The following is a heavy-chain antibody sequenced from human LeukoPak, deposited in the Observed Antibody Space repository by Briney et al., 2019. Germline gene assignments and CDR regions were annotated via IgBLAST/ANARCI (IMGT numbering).Heavy chain of an antibody. J-gene: IGHJ4*02. CDR1: GYTFTSYG. V-gene: IGHV1-18*01. CDR2: ISAYNGNT. CDR3: ARRGALGDDSGSYFGY. D-gene: IGHD1-26*01. Sequence: ASVKVSCKASGYTFTSYGISWVRQAPGQGLEWMGWISAYNGNTNYAQKLQGRVTMTRDTSISTAYMELSSLRSEDTAVYYCARRGALGDDSGSYFGYWGQGSLVTVSS.